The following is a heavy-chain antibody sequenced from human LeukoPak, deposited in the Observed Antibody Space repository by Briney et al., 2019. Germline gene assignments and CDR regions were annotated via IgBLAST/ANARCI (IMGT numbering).Heavy chain of an antibody. CDR2: VSGSGGNI. J-gene: IGHJ4*02. CDR3: AVSLSNIVVVPATKGPFGY. Sequence: GGSLTLSCAASGFTFSSYTMSWVRQAPGKGLEWISGVSGSGGNIHYADSVKGRLTMCRDNSKNTLYLKMNSLRVEDTAVYYCAVSLSNIVVVPATKGPFGYWGQGALVTVSS. CDR1: GFTFSSYT. V-gene: IGHV3-23*01. D-gene: IGHD2-2*01.